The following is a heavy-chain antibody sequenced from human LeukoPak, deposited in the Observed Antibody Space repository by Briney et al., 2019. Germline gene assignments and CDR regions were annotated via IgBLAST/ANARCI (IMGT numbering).Heavy chain of an antibody. J-gene: IGHJ4*02. D-gene: IGHD1-20*01. CDR2: ISPYNGNT. V-gene: IGHV1-18*01. CDR3: ARDLSRLTGTWADY. CDR1: GYTFTSYG. Sequence: GASVKVSCKTYGYTFTSYGITWVRQAPGQGLEWMGWISPYNGNTNYAQKFQGRVTMSTDTSTTTAYMEVRSLRSDDTAFYYCARDLSRLTGTWADYWGQGTLVTVSS.